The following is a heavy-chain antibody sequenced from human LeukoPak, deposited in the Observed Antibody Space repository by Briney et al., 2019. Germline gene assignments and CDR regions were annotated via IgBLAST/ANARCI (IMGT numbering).Heavy chain of an antibody. V-gene: IGHV3-53*01. CDR3: AREGSSGYSGYFDR. J-gene: IGHJ2*01. CDR1: GFTVSSNY. CDR2: IFSGGST. Sequence: GGSLRLSCAASGFTVSSNYMSWVRQAPGKGLEWASVIFSGGSTYYADSVKGRFTISRDNSKNTLYLQMNSLRAEDTAVYYCAREGSSGYSGYFDRWGRGTLVTVSS. D-gene: IGHD3-22*01.